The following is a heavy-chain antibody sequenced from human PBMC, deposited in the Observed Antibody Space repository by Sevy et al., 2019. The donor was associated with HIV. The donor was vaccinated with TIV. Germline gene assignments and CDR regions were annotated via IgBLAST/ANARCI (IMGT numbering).Heavy chain of an antibody. D-gene: IGHD5-18*01. V-gene: IGHV7-4-1*02. CDR3: ARDFVDTAMVIDAFDI. J-gene: IGHJ3*02. CDR1: GYTFTSYA. CDR2: INTNTGNP. Sequence: ASVKVSCKASGYTFTSYAMNWVRQAPGQGLEWMGWINTNTGNPTYAQGFTGRFVFSLDTSVSTAYLQISSLKAEDTAVYYCARDFVDTAMVIDAFDIWGQGTMVTVSS.